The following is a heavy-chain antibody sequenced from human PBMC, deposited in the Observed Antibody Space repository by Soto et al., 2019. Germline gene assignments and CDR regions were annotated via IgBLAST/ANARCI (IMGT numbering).Heavy chain of an antibody. CDR1: AFTFSSYS. D-gene: IGHD6-13*01. CDR2: ISSSSSYI. Sequence: EGSRRRSCAASAFTFSSYSMNLVRQAPVKVLEWVSSISSSSSYIYYADSLKGRFTISRDSAENSLYLQMVSRRAEDTAYYYCAKGDSTTLYGARDYWGQGTFVTV. CDR3: AKGDSTTLYGARDY. V-gene: IGHV3-21*04. J-gene: IGHJ4*02.